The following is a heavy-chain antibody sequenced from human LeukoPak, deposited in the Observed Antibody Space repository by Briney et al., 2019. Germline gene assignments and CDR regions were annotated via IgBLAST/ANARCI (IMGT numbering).Heavy chain of an antibody. Sequence: PSETLSLTCTVSGGSISDYYWTWIRQPAAKGLEWIGRIYPSGNTEFNPSLKSRVTMSLDTSKNQFSLNLRSVTAADTAVYYCARSTRGAAARSGWFDPWGQGTLVTVSS. V-gene: IGHV4-4*07. J-gene: IGHJ5*02. CDR1: GGSISDYY. CDR2: IYPSGNT. CDR3: ARSTRGAAARSGWFDP. D-gene: IGHD2-2*01.